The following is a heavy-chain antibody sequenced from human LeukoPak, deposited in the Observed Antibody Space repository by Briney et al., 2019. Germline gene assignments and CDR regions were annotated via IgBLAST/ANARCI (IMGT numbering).Heavy chain of an antibody. CDR1: TFTFGVYA. D-gene: IGHD4-17*01. Sequence: GGSLRLSCAASTFTFGVYAMSWVRQAPGKGLEWISLISASGDRTYYADSVKGRFTVSRDNSRNTMYLQMDSLRAEDTAVYYCAKDRDGDFYFYMDVWGTGTTVIVSS. CDR3: AKDRDGDFYFYMDV. V-gene: IGHV3-23*01. CDR2: ISASGDRT. J-gene: IGHJ6*03.